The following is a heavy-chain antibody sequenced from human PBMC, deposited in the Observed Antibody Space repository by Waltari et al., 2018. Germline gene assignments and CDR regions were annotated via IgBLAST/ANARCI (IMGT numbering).Heavy chain of an antibody. CDR2: INPNSGGT. CDR3: ARELDFWNKSYYYYGMDV. Sequence: QVQLVQSGAEVKKPGASVKVSCKASGYTFTAYYMHWVRQAPGQGLEWMGWINPNSGGTNYAQKFQGWVTMTRDTSISTAYMELSRLRSDDTAVYYCARELDFWNKSYYYYGMDVWGQGTTVTVSS. CDR1: GYTFTAYY. V-gene: IGHV1-2*04. D-gene: IGHD3-3*01. J-gene: IGHJ6*02.